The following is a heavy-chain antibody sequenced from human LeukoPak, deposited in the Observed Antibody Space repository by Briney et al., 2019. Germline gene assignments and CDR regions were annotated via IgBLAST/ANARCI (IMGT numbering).Heavy chain of an antibody. D-gene: IGHD6-19*01. Sequence: GGSLRLSCAASGFTFSSYAMHWVRQAPGKGLEWVAVISYDGSNKYYADSVKGRFTISRDNSKNTLYLQMNSLRAEDTAVYYCAKWAVAGITDYWGQGTLVTVSS. J-gene: IGHJ4*02. CDR1: GFTFSSYA. V-gene: IGHV3-30*18. CDR2: ISYDGSNK. CDR3: AKWAVAGITDY.